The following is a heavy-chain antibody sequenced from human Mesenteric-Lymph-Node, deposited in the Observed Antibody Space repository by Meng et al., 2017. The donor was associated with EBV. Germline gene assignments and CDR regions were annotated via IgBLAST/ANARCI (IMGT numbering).Heavy chain of an antibody. Sequence: QVQAVQSGEEVKRPGSSVKFSCKASGGTFSSHAFSWVRQAPGQGLEWMGGIVPIFGTTTYAQKFQGRLTITADEATSTAHMELHGLRSDDTALYFCARGAATMPLEYWGQGALVTVSS. CDR2: IVPIFGTT. V-gene: IGHV1-69*01. D-gene: IGHD5-12*01. J-gene: IGHJ4*02. CDR3: ARGAATMPLEY. CDR1: GGTFSSHA.